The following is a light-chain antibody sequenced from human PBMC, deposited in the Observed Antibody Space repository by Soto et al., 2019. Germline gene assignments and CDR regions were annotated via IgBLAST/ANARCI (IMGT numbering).Light chain of an antibody. CDR1: QTISSW. J-gene: IGKJ1*01. V-gene: IGKV1-5*03. Sequence: DIQMTQSPSTLSGSVGARVTITCRASQTISSWLAWYQQKPGKAPKLLIYKASSLESGVPSRFSGSGSGTEFTLTISSLQPDDFATYYCQQYNSYPWTFGQGTKVDIK. CDR2: KAS. CDR3: QQYNSYPWT.